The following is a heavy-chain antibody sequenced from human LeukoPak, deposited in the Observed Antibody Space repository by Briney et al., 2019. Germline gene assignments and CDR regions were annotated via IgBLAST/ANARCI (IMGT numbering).Heavy chain of an antibody. D-gene: IGHD1-7*01. J-gene: IGHJ5*02. CDR1: GGSISSYY. CDR2: IYTSGST. Sequence: SETLSLTCTVSGGSISSYYWSWIRQPAGKGLEWIGRIYTSGSTNYNPSLKSRVTMSVDTSKNQFSLKLSSVTAADTAVYYCAREVELRPIMHNWFDPWGQGTLVTVPS. V-gene: IGHV4-4*07. CDR3: AREVELRPIMHNWFDP.